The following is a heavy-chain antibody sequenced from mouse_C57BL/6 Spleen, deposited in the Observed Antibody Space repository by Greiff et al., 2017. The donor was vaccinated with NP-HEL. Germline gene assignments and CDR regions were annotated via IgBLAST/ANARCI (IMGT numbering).Heavy chain of an antibody. V-gene: IGHV1-69*01. J-gene: IGHJ3*01. CDR1: GYTFTSYW. CDR2: IDPSDSYT. CDR3: ARSALRQFAY. Sequence: VQLQQPGAELVMPGASVKLSCKASGYTFTSYWMHWVKQRPGQGLEWIGEIDPSDSYTNYNQKFKGKSTLTVDKSSSTAYMQLSSLTSEDSAVYYCARSALRQFAYWGQGTLVTVSA. D-gene: IGHD1-2*01.